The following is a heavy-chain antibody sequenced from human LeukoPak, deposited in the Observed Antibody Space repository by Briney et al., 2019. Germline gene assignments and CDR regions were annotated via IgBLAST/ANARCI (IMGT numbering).Heavy chain of an antibody. CDR1: GFTFSSYG. V-gene: IGHV3-33*01. CDR3: ARDLVPSDYYYGMDV. D-gene: IGHD2-2*01. Sequence: GRSLRLSCAASGFTFSSYGMHWVRQAPGKGLEWVAVIWYDGSNKYYADSVKGRFTISRDNSKNTLYLQRNSLRAEDTAVYYCARDLVPSDYYYGMDVWGQGTTVTVSS. CDR2: IWYDGSNK. J-gene: IGHJ6*02.